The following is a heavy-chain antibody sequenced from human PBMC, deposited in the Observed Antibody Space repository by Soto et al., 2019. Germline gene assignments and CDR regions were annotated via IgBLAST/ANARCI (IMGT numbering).Heavy chain of an antibody. V-gene: IGHV1-2*04. CDR2: INPNSGGT. Sequence: ASVKVSCKASGYTLAGYYMRWVRQAPGQGLEWMGWINPNSGGTNYAQKFQGWVTMTRDTSISTAYMELSRLRSDDTAVYYCAREGSSSDFDYWGQGTLVTVSS. D-gene: IGHD6-6*01. CDR3: AREGSSSDFDY. J-gene: IGHJ4*02. CDR1: GYTLAGYY.